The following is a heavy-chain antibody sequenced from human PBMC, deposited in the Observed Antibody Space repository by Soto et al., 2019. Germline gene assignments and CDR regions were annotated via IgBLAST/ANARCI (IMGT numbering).Heavy chain of an antibody. CDR2: ISYSGIT. V-gene: IGHV4-31*03. CDR1: NGFVNSGDSY. Sequence: QVQLQESGPGLVKPSQTLSLTCTVSNGFVNSGDSYSCWIRQHPGKGLEWIGYISYSGITHYNPSLESRVTISLDTSKNQFSLKLSSVTAADTAVYYCARVDYYGSGKGVDYWGQGTLVTVSS. J-gene: IGHJ4*02. CDR3: ARVDYYGSGKGVDY. D-gene: IGHD3-10*01.